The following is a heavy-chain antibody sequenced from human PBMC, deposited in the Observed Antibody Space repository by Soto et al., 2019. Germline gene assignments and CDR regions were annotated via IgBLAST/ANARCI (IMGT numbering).Heavy chain of an antibody. J-gene: IGHJ2*01. CDR3: ARSGAGVAAAGKENWFFGL. D-gene: IGHD6-13*01. CDR2: INADNGNT. Sequence: VQLVQSGAEVKKPGASVKVSCEASGYTFITYPMHWVRQAPGQRLEWMGWINADNGNTKYSQKFQGRVTITRDTSVTTAFTGVGSLRSGDTAVYYCARSGAGVAAAGKENWFFGLWGRGTLVTVCS. CDR1: GYTFITYP. V-gene: IGHV1-3*01.